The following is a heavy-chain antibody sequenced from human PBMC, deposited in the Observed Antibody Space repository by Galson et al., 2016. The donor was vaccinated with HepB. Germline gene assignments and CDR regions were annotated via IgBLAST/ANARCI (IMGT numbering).Heavy chain of an antibody. V-gene: IGHV3-53*01. J-gene: IGHJ4*02. CDR2: IYSGGYT. CDR1: GFTVRSNY. CDR3: ARSYYDFWSGLGY. D-gene: IGHD3-3*01. Sequence: SLRLSCAASGFTVRSNYITWVRQAPGQGLQWVSVIYSGGYTYYADSVKGRFTIPRDESKNTVYLQMNSLRAEDTALYYCARSYYDFWSGLGYWGQGTLVTVSS.